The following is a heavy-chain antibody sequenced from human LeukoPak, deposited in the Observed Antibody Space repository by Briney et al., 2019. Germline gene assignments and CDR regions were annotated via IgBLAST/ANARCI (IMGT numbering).Heavy chain of an antibody. V-gene: IGHV3-23*01. J-gene: IGHJ4*02. D-gene: IGHD3-10*01. CDR1: GFTFSSYA. CDR3: AKGGLVWGLFDY. CDR2: ISGSGGST. Sequence: GGSLRLSCAASGFTFSSYAMSWVRQAPGKGLEWVSAISGSGGSTYYADSVKGRFTVSRDNSKNTLYLQMNSLRAEDTAVYYCAKGGLVWGLFDYWGQGTLVTVSS.